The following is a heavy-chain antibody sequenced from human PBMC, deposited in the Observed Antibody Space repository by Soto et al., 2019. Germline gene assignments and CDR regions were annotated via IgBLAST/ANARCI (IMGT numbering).Heavy chain of an antibody. D-gene: IGHD1-1*01. CDR3: PGAFAIDGYTSYLAY. Sequence: SETLSLTCTVSGASISGYHWSWIRQFPGKELECLGYISYSGATNYNPSLKSRVTMSIDTSKNQFSLQLNSVTAADTAVFYCPGAFAIDGYTSYLAYWGQGPLVPVSP. CDR2: ISYSGAT. J-gene: IGHJ4*02. V-gene: IGHV4-59*08. CDR1: GASISGYH.